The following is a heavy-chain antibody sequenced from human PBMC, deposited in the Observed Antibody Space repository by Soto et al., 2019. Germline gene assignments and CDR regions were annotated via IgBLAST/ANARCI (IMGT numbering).Heavy chain of an antibody. CDR3: AAYRSFAGDYVTEY. D-gene: IGHD4-17*01. CDR1: GFTFTSSA. Sequence: QMQLVQSGPEVKKPGTSVKVSCKASGFTFTSSAVQWVRQARGQRLEWIGWIVVGSGNTNYAQKFQERVTITRDMYTSTGYMELSSLRSEDTAVYYCAAYRSFAGDYVTEYWGQGTLVSASS. J-gene: IGHJ4*02. V-gene: IGHV1-58*01. CDR2: IVVGSGNT.